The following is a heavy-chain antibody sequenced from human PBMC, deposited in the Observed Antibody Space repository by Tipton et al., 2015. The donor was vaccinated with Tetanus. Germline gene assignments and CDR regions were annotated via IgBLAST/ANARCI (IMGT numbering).Heavy chain of an antibody. Sequence: TLSLTCTVSGGSISPYYWSWIRQPPGKGLEWIGYIYYSGSTNYNPSLESRVTISVDTSKNQFSLKLRSVTAADTGMYYCARLSSPFFGAFFMWGQGTMVTVSS. D-gene: IGHD3-3*01. J-gene: IGHJ3*02. CDR2: IYYSGST. CDR3: ARLSSPFFGAFFM. V-gene: IGHV4-59*01. CDR1: GGSISPYY.